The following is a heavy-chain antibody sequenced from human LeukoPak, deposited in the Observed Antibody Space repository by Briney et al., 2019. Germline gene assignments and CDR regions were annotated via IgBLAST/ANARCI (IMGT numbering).Heavy chain of an antibody. CDR2: LYYSGST. Sequence: SETLSLTCTVSGGSISSSSYYWDWIRQPPGKGLEWIGSLYYSGSTYYNPSLKSRVTISVDTSKNQFSLQLNSMSAADTAVYYCVRHDGRGGATMGALDSWGQGSLVTVSS. J-gene: IGHJ4*02. D-gene: IGHD4/OR15-4a*01. CDR1: GGSISSSSYY. V-gene: IGHV4-39*01. CDR3: VRHDGRGGATMGALDS.